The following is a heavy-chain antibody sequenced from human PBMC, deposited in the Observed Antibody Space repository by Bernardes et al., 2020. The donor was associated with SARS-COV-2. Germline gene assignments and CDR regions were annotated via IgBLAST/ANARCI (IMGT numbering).Heavy chain of an antibody. J-gene: IGHJ5*01. CDR2: SNPNSGDT. CDR1: GYTFTGYY. D-gene: IGHD4-4*01. Sequence: ASVKVSCEASGYTFTGYYIHWVRQAPGQGLEWMGWSNPNSGDTYTSYIQKNFQGRVTMTRDTSLNTAYMELRSLRSDDTATYYCTRERRENSKYDRFDSWGQGTLVTVSS. V-gene: IGHV1-2*02. CDR3: TRERRENSKYDRFDS.